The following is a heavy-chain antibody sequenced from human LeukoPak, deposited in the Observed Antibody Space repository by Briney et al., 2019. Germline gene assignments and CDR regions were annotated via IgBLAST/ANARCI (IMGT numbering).Heavy chain of an antibody. D-gene: IGHD6-6*01. J-gene: IGHJ3*02. CDR1: GFTFDDYG. CDR2: INWNGGST. Sequence: GGSLRLSCAASGFTFDDYGMSWVRQAPGKGLEWVSGINWNGGSTGYADSVKGRFTISRDNAKNSLYLQMNSLRAEDTAVYYRARDLAYSSSSWDAFDIWGQGTMVTVSS. CDR3: ARDLAYSSSSWDAFDI. V-gene: IGHV3-20*04.